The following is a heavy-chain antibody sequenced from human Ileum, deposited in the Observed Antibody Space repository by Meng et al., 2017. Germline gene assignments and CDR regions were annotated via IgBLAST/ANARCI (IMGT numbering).Heavy chain of an antibody. J-gene: IGHJ6*02. CDR3: AKDRLSQSNFYYGLDV. D-gene: IGHD2-8*01. Sequence: GESLKISCAAARFTFTNYDMTWVRQAPGKWLEWVSAISNSGDRTYYADSVRGRFTVSRDDSKNTVFLQMNNLRGEDAAAYYCAKDRLSQSNFYYGLDVWGQGTTVTVSS. CDR1: RFTFTNYD. V-gene: IGHV3-23*01. CDR2: ISNSGDRT.